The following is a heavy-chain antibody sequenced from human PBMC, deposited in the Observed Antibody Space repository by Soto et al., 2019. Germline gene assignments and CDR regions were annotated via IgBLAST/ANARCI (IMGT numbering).Heavy chain of an antibody. CDR2: INHSGST. J-gene: IGHJ4*02. CDR3: ARDKITGLFDY. D-gene: IGHD2-8*02. Sequence: QVQLQQWGAGLLKPSETLSLTCAVYGGSFSGYYWTWIRQPPGTGLEWIGEINHSGSTNYNPSLKIRVTISVDTSKNQFSLKLTSVTAADTAGYYCARDKITGLFDYWGQGILVTVSS. CDR1: GGSFSGYY. V-gene: IGHV4-34*01.